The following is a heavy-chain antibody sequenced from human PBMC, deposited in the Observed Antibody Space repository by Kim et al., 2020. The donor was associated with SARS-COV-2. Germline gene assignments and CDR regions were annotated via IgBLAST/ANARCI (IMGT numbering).Heavy chain of an antibody. Sequence: GSLRLSCSASGFTFSSYAIHWFRQAPGKGLEYGSGINNNGDTTYYADSVKGRFTISRDNSKNTLFLQMSILRAEDTAVYYCVKGRGVTLYYGMDVWGQGTTVTVSS. J-gene: IGHJ6*02. CDR3: VKGRGVTLYYGMDV. D-gene: IGHD3-10*01. V-gene: IGHV3-64D*06. CDR1: GFTFSSYA. CDR2: INNNGDTT.